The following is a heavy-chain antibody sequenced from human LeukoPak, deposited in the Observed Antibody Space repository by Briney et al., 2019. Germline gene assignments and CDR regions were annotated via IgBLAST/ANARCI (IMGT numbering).Heavy chain of an antibody. Sequence: RPGGSLRLSCAASGFTFDDYGMSWVRQAPGKGLEWVSGINWSGGSTDYADSVRGRFTISRDNAKNSLYLQMNSLRAEDTAFYYCARVNGGNSGAYYYYYMDVWGKGTTVTVSS. CDR2: INWSGGST. J-gene: IGHJ6*03. CDR3: ARVNGGNSGAYYYYYMDV. D-gene: IGHD4-23*01. V-gene: IGHV3-20*04. CDR1: GFTFDDYG.